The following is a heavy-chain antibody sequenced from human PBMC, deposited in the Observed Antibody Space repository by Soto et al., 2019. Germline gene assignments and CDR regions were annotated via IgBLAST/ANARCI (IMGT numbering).Heavy chain of an antibody. J-gene: IGHJ5*02. CDR2: ISYDGSNK. D-gene: IGHD2-2*01. CDR1: GFTFSSYA. Sequence: GGSLRLSCAASGFTFSSYAMHWFRQAPGKGLEWVAVISYDGSNKYYADSVKGRFTISRDNSKNTLYLQMNSLRAEDTAVYYCARSIEYCSSTSCYPLNNWFDPWGQGTLVTVS. V-gene: IGHV3-30-3*01. CDR3: ARSIEYCSSTSCYPLNNWFDP.